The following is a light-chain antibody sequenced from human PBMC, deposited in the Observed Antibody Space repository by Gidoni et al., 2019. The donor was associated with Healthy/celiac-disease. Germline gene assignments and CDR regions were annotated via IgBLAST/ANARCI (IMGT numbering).Light chain of an antibody. CDR3: QQRSNWPFLT. J-gene: IGKJ4*01. Sequence: EIVLTQSPATLSLSPGDRATLSCRASPRVRSYVALYQQKPGQAPRLLIYDASNRATGIPARFSCSGSGTDFTLTISSLEPEYFAVYYCQQRSNWPFLTFGGGTKVEIK. CDR1: PRVRSY. CDR2: DAS. V-gene: IGKV3-11*01.